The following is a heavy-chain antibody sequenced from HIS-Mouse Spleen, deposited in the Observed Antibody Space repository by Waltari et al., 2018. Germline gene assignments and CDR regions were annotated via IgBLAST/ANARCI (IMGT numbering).Heavy chain of an antibody. J-gene: IGHJ2*01. V-gene: IGHV4-39*07. CDR3: AREIPYSSSWYDWYFDL. Sequence: HLQLHDSCPCLVKPSEPLSLTCTVSGGPIRSISYYWGWIRQPPGKGLEWIGSIYYSGSTYYNPSLKSRVTISVDTSKNQFSLKLSSVTAADTAVYYCAREIPYSSSWYDWYFDLWGRGTLVTVSS. D-gene: IGHD6-13*01. CDR2: IYYSGST. CDR1: GGPIRSISYY.